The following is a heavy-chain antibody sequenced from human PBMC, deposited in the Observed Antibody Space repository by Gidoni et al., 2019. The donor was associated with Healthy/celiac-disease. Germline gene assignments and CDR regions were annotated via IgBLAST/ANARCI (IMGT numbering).Heavy chain of an antibody. CDR1: GFNFSSYR. J-gene: IGHJ6*03. Sequence: EVQLVESGGGLVKPGGSLRISCAASGFNFSSYRMNGVRQAPGKGLELVAAISSSSSYIYYAESVKGRFTISRDNAKNSLYLQMNSLRAEDTAVYYCARDVAGTIYYYYYYMDVWGKGTTVTVSS. V-gene: IGHV3-21*01. D-gene: IGHD6-19*01. CDR3: ARDVAGTIYYYYYYMDV. CDR2: ISSSSSYI.